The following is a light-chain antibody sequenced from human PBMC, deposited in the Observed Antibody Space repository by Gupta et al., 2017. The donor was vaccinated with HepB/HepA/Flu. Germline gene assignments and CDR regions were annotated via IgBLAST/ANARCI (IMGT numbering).Light chain of an antibody. J-gene: IGKJ5*01. Sequence: DIVMTQSPLYLPVPPGEAASIPCRSSQSLLHSNGYNYLDWYLQKPGQSPQLLIYLGSNRASGVPDRFSGSGSGTDFTLKISRVEAEDVGVYYCMQALQTPITFGQGTRLEIK. CDR3: MQALQTPIT. CDR1: QSLLHSNGYNY. CDR2: LGS. V-gene: IGKV2-28*01.